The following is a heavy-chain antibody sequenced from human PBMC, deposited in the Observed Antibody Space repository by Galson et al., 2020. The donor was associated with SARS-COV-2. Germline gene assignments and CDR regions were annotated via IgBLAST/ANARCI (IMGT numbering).Heavy chain of an antibody. V-gene: IGHV4-39*01. CDR2: ISYSGST. CDR3: ARRKYYNYYMDV. CDR1: GGSISTSSDY. Sequence: SETLSLTCPVSGGSISTSSDYWGWIRQPPGKGLEWIATISYSGSTYYNPSLKSRVVISVDKSKNQFSLKMSSVTAADTAVYYCARRKYYNYYMDVWGKGTTVTISS. J-gene: IGHJ6*03.